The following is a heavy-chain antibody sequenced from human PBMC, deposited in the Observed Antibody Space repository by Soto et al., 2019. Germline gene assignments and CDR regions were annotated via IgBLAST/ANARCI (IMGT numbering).Heavy chain of an antibody. D-gene: IGHD1-1*01. V-gene: IGHV1-18*01. Sequence: QVHLVQSGAEVKKPGASVKVSCKASGYTFTSYGITWVRQAPGQGLEWMGWISAHNGNTDYAQKLQGRDIVTRDTATGTAYMELRSLRSDDTAVYYCARGRYGDYWGQGALVTVSS. CDR2: ISAHNGNT. J-gene: IGHJ4*02. CDR3: ARGRYGDY. CDR1: GYTFTSYG.